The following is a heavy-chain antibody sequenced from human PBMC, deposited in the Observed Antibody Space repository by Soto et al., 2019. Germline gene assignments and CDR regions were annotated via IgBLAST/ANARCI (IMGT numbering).Heavy chain of an antibody. V-gene: IGHV3-7*04. CDR3: ASDWLAGEPPRRWNY. D-gene: IGHD7-27*01. Sequence: EVQLVESGGGLVQPGGSLRLSCIGSGFTFGNYWMSWVRQAPGKGLEWVANIKPDGSDKYYEESVKGRFTISRDNAKNALHLQMNSLSAEGTAVYFWASDWLAGEPPRRWNYWGQGTLVTVSS. J-gene: IGHJ4*01. CDR1: GFTFGNYW. CDR2: IKPDGSDK.